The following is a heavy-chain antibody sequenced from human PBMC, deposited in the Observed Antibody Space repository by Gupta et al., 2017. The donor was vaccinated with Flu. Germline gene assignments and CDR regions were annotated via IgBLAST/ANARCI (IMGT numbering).Heavy chain of an antibody. D-gene: IGHD7-27*01. J-gene: IGHJ4*02. CDR1: GFPFSKFS. V-gene: IGHV3-23*01. CDR3: ARDAVYNTVWGDFDY. CDR2: IGDTGITT. Sequence: EVQLLESGGALVQPGGSLRLSCLASGFPFSKFSMHWVRQAPGKGLEWLSVIGDTGITTFYTNSVNGRFSISRDNSKNTLYLHMTNLRAEDSAVYYCARDAVYNTVWGDFDYWGQGTLVTVSS.